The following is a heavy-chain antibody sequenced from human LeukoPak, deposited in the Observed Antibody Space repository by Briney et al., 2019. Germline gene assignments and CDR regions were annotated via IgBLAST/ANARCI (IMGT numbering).Heavy chain of an antibody. D-gene: IGHD6-6*01. CDR3: ARLVPPRYYMDV. CDR2: IYHSGST. Sequence: SETLSLTCTVAGYSISSGYYWGWIRQPPGKGLEWIGSIYHSGSTYYNPSLKSRVTISVDTSKNQFSLNLSSVTAADTAVYYCARLVPPRYYMDVWGKGTTVTIS. J-gene: IGHJ6*03. CDR1: GYSISSGYY. V-gene: IGHV4-38-2*02.